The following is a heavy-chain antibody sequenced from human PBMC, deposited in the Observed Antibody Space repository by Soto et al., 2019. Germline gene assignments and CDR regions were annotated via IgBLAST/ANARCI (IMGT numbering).Heavy chain of an antibody. Sequence: QVQLVESGGGVVQPGRSLRLSCAASGFTFSSHAMHWVRQAPGKGLEWVAVISYDGNNKYYADSVKGRFTISRDNSKKTLYLQMTSVGVEDTAVYYCVKDEALGGCIGTSCYLDGMDVWGQGTTVTVS. CDR1: GFTFSSHA. CDR3: VKDEALGGCIGTSCYLDGMDV. D-gene: IGHD2-2*01. J-gene: IGHJ6*02. CDR2: ISYDGNNK. V-gene: IGHV3-30*18.